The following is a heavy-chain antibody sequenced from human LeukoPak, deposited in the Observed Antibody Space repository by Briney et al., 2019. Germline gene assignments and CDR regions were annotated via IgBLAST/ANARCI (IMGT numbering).Heavy chain of an antibody. CDR1: GLTVSSNY. D-gene: IGHD1-26*01. Sequence: GGSLRLSCAASGLTVSSNYMSWARQAPGKGLEWVSVIHSGGGTSYADSVKGRFTISRDNSKNTLYLQMNSLRVEDTAVYYCARDSPLGATDFYYYGMDVWGQGTTVTVSS. CDR3: ARDSPLGATDFYYYGMDV. V-gene: IGHV3-53*01. CDR2: IHSGGGT. J-gene: IGHJ6*02.